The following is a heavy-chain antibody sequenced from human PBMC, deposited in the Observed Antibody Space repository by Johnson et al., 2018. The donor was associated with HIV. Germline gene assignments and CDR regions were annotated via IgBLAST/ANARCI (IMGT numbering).Heavy chain of an antibody. CDR1: GFTVSSNY. Sequence: VQLVESGGGLVQPGGSLRLSCAASGFTVSSNYMSWVRQAPGKGLEWVSVIYSGGSPYYADSVKGRFTISRDNSKNTLYLQMNSLRAEDTAVYYCAKRPIMIAFGEINGFDIWGQGTTVTVSS. CDR2: IYSGGSP. D-gene: IGHD3-16*01. J-gene: IGHJ3*02. CDR3: AKRPIMIAFGEINGFDI. V-gene: IGHV3-66*04.